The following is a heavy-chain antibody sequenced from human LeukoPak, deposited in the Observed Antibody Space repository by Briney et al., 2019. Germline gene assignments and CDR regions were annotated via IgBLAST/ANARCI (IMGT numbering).Heavy chain of an antibody. CDR1: GFTFSSYS. D-gene: IGHD3-10*01. CDR3: AKGPGVPWFGSIRGDYFDY. V-gene: IGHV3-23*01. Sequence: GGSLRLSCAASGFTFSSYSMNWVRQAPGKGLEWVSAISGSGGSTYYADSVKGRFTISRDNSKNTLYLQMNSLRAEDTAVYYCAKGPGVPWFGSIRGDYFDYWGQGTLVTVSS. J-gene: IGHJ4*02. CDR2: ISGSGGST.